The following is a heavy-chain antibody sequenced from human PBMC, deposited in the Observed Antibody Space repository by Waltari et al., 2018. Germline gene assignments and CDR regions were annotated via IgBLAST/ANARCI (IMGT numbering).Heavy chain of an antibody. CDR1: GYTFTGHY. CDR3: ARGITGTTWDYFDY. CDR2: INPNIGGT. Sequence: HVQVVQSGAEVKRPGASLKVSCKDSGYTFTGHYMHWVRQAPGQVLEWIVWINPNIGGTNYAQKFQCRVTMTMDTSISTAYMELSRLRSDDTAVYYCARGITGTTWDYFDYWGQGTLVTVSS. D-gene: IGHD1-7*01. V-gene: IGHV1-2*02. J-gene: IGHJ4*02.